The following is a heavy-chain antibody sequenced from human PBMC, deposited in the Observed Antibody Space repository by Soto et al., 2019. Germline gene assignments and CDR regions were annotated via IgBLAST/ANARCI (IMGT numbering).Heavy chain of an antibody. D-gene: IGHD3-3*01. CDR2: ISSSSSYI. J-gene: IGHJ4*02. Sequence: GGSLRLSCAASGFTFSSYSMNWVRQAPGKGLEWVSSISSSSSYIYYADSVKGRFTISSDNAKNSLYLQMNSLRAEDTAVYYCARVFRGRSNDRFYYFDYWGQGTLVTVSS. V-gene: IGHV3-21*01. CDR1: GFTFSSYS. CDR3: ARVFRGRSNDRFYYFDY.